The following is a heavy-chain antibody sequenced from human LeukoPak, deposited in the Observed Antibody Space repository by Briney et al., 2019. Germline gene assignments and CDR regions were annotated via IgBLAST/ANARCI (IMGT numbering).Heavy chain of an antibody. J-gene: IGHJ4*01. Sequence: SETLSLTCTVSGDSISSGDFWGWIRQPPGKGLEWIGFFHHGGNTYYNPSLQSRLTMSVDTSKNQFSLKVSSLTTADTAVYYCAKGIGGSSAAYWGHGSLVTVSS. V-gene: IGHV4-38-2*02. D-gene: IGHD1-26*01. CDR3: AKGIGGSSAAY. CDR1: GDSISSGDF. CDR2: FHHGGNT.